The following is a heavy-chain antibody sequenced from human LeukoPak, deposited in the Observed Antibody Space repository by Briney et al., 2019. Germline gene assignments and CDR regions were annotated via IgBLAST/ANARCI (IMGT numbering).Heavy chain of an antibody. Sequence: PSQTLSLTCAVSGGSISSGGYSWSWIRQPPGKGLEWIGYIYRSGSTYYNPSLKSRVTISVDRSKNQFSLKLSSVTAADTAVYYCARDESGCSSTSCYNWFDPWGQGTLVTVSS. CDR2: IYRSGST. CDR3: ARDESGCSSTSCYNWFDP. CDR1: GGSISSGGYS. J-gene: IGHJ5*02. D-gene: IGHD2-2*01. V-gene: IGHV4-30-2*01.